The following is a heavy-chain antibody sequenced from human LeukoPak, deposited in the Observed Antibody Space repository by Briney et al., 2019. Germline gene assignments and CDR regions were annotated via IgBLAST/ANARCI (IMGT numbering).Heavy chain of an antibody. CDR1: GGTFSSYA. J-gene: IGHJ5*02. CDR2: IIPIFGTA. D-gene: IGHD1-26*01. V-gene: IGHV1-69*13. CDR3: ARVRRSGNWFDP. Sequence: SVKVSCKASGGTFSSYAISWVRQAPGQGLEWMGGIIPIFGTANYAQKFQGRVTITADESTSTAYMELSRLRSDDTAVYYCARVRRSGNWFDPWGQGTLVTVSS.